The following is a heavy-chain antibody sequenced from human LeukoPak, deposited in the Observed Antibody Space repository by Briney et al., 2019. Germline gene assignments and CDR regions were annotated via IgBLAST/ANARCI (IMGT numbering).Heavy chain of an antibody. D-gene: IGHD4-17*01. Sequence: AGSLRLSGAASGFTFSSYSMNWVRQAPGKGLEWVSSISSSSSYIYYADSVKGRFTISRDNAKNSLYLQMNSLRAEDTAVYYCASALRTTRDAFDIWGQGTMVTVSS. CDR2: ISSSSSYI. CDR1: GFTFSSYS. CDR3: ASALRTTRDAFDI. J-gene: IGHJ3*02. V-gene: IGHV3-21*01.